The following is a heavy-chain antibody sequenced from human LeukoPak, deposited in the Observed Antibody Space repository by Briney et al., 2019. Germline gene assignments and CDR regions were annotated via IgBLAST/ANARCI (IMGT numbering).Heavy chain of an antibody. Sequence: PGGSLRLSCAASGFTFSSYAMSWVRQAPGKGLEWVSAISGSGGSTYYADSVKGRFTISRDSSKNTLYLQMYSLRAEDTAVYYCATDSGYDLSAVDYWGQGTLVTVSS. V-gene: IGHV3-23*01. D-gene: IGHD5-12*01. CDR2: ISGSGGST. CDR3: ATDSGYDLSAVDY. CDR1: GFTFSSYA. J-gene: IGHJ4*02.